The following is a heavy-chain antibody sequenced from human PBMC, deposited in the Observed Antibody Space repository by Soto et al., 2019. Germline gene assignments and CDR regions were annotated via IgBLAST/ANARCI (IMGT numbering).Heavy chain of an antibody. J-gene: IGHJ4*02. CDR1: GFTFSSYW. V-gene: IGHV3-7*01. Sequence: GGSLRLSCAASGFTFSSYWMSWVRQAPGKGLEWVANIKQDGSEKYYVDSVKGRFTISRDNAKNSLYLQMNSLRAEDTAVYYCARDLPDIVVVPAAIRGGYYFDYWGQGTLVTVSS. CDR2: IKQDGSEK. CDR3: ARDLPDIVVVPAAIRGGYYFDY. D-gene: IGHD2-2*01.